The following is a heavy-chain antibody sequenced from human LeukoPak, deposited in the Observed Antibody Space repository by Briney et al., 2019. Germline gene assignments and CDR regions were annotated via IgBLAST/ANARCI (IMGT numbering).Heavy chain of an antibody. CDR1: GFTFSTSV. J-gene: IGHJ4*02. V-gene: IGHV3-33*01. Sequence: GVSLRLSCAASGFTFSTSVIHWVRQAPGKGLEWVAVIWYDGSNEYYADSVKGRFTISRDNSKNTLYLQMNSLRVENTAVYYCARRLGYYFDYWGQGTLVTVSS. CDR2: IWYDGSNE. CDR3: ARRLGYYFDY. D-gene: IGHD5-12*01.